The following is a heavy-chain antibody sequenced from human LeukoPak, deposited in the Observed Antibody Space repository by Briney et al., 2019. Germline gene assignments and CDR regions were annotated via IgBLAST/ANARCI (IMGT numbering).Heavy chain of an antibody. J-gene: IGHJ4*02. D-gene: IGHD3-3*01. CDR1: GDSVSSNSAA. Sequence: SQTLSLTCAISGDSVSSNSAAWNWIRQSPSRGLEWLGSAYYKSKCNKDYPVSVKSRITNNPDTSKNQFSLQLNYVTPEETAVYYCAAYYDFWSGYRFVYWGQGSLVTVSS. V-gene: IGHV6-1*01. CDR2: AYYKSKCNK. CDR3: AAYYDFWSGYRFVY.